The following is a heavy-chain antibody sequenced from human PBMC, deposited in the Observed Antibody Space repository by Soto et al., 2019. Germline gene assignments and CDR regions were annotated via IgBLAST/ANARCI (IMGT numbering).Heavy chain of an antibody. Sequence: QVRLVESGGGVVQPGRSLRLSCTASGFSFSSYAMYWFRQPPGKGLERVAVISHDGINKHYAASVKGRVTVSRDNSTHSLDLQLNSLRGEDTAMYYCARDMYSSDYFVKWFEPWGQGTLVTVSS. J-gene: IGHJ5*02. CDR1: GFSFSSYA. CDR2: ISHDGINK. D-gene: IGHD6-19*01. CDR3: ARDMYSSDYFVKWFEP. V-gene: IGHV3-30-3*01.